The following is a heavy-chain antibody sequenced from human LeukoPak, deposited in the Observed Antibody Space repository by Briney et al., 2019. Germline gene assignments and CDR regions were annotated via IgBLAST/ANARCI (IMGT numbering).Heavy chain of an antibody. V-gene: IGHV3-21*01. CDR3: ATRPITIVRGVIVY. CDR1: GFTSSSYS. J-gene: IGHJ4*02. CDR2: ISSSSSYI. Sequence: GGSLRLSCAASGFTSSSYSMYWVRQAPGKGLEWVSSISSSSSYIYYADSVKGRFTISRDNAKNSLYLQMNSLRAEDTAVYYCATRPITIVRGVIVYWGQGTLVTVSS. D-gene: IGHD3-10*01.